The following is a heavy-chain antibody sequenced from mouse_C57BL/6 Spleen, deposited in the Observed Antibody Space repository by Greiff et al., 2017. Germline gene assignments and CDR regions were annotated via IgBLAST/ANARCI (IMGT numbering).Heavy chain of an antibody. CDR2: IYPGDGDT. CDR3: ARGTTNGGLAY. CDR1: GYAFSSSW. D-gene: IGHD2-12*01. V-gene: IGHV1-82*01. J-gene: IGHJ3*01. Sequence: QVQLQQSGPELVKPGASVKISCKASGYAFSSSWMNWVKQRPGKGLEWIGRIYPGDGDTNYNGKFKGKATLTEDKSSSTAYMQLSSLTSEDSAVYFCARGTTNGGLAYWGQGTLVTVSA.